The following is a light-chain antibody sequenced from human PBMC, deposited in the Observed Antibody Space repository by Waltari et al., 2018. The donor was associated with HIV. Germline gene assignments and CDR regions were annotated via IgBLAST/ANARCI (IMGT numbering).Light chain of an antibody. CDR2: DTS. V-gene: IGLV7-46*01. CDR3: LLSFGGGHVA. J-gene: IGLJ2*01. CDR1: IEIVTSSHH. Sequence: QAVVTQEPSLTVSPGETVTLTCGSTIEIVTSSHHPYWFQKRPGQAPRTLISDTSQMNAWTSARFSVALLGGKASLTLSGSQPEDEAEYYCLLSFGGGHVAFGGGTKLTVL.